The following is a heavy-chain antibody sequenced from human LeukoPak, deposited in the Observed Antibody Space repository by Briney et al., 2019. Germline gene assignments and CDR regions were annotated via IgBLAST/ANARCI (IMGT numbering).Heavy chain of an antibody. CDR3: ASREAAAASDY. CDR1: GGSFSGYY. Sequence: SETLSLTCAVYGGSFSGYYWSWIRQPPGKGLEWIGEINHSGSTNYNPSLKSRVTISVDTSKNQFSLKLSSVTAADTAVYYCASREAAAASDYWGQETLVTVSS. V-gene: IGHV4-34*01. J-gene: IGHJ4*02. D-gene: IGHD6-13*01. CDR2: INHSGST.